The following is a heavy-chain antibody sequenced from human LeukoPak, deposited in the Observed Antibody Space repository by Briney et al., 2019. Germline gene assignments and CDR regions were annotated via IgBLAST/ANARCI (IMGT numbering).Heavy chain of an antibody. CDR2: ISSGSSDI. CDR1: GFTFSTYS. V-gene: IGHV3-21*01. D-gene: IGHD5-18*01. CDR3: ARLTGVVNAFDY. J-gene: IGHJ4*02. Sequence: GGSLRLSCAASGFTFSTYSMTWVRQAPGRGLEWVSSISSGSSDISYADSVKGRFTISRDNAKYSLYLQVNSLRAEDTAVYYCARLTGVVNAFDYWGQGTLVTVSS.